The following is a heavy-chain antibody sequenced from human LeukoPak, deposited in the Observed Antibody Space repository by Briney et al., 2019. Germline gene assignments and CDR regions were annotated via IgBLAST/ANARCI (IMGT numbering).Heavy chain of an antibody. V-gene: IGHV4-34*01. CDR2: INHSGGT. CDR1: GESFSGYY. J-gene: IGHJ5*02. D-gene: IGHD3-22*01. Sequence: SETLSLTCVVYGESFSGYYWSWIRQPPGKGLEWIGEINHSGGTNYNPSLKSRVTISVDTSKNQISLELRSVAAADTAVYHCASLITMIDHWGQGTLVTVSS. CDR3: ASLITMIDH.